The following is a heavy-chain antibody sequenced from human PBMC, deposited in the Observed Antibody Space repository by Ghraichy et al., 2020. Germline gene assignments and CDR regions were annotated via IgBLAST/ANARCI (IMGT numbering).Heavy chain of an antibody. CDR1: GFTFSSYG. V-gene: IGHV3-33*01. CDR3: ARDRSLRRDAFDI. Sequence: GGSLRLSCAASGFTFSSYGMHWVRQAPGKGLEWVAVIWYDGSNKYYADSVKGRFTISRDNSKNTLYLQMNSLRAEDTAVYYCARDRSLRRDAFDIWGQGTMVTVSS. CDR2: IWYDGSNK. J-gene: IGHJ3*02.